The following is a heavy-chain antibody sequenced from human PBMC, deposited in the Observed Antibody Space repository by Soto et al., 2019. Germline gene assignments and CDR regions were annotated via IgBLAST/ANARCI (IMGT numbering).Heavy chain of an antibody. Sequence: PSETRPRPCILSGSTINTDLYYWSWIRQHPGKGLEWIGYIYHSGATYFNPSLQSRTTISLDTSKNQFSLKLTSVTAADTAVYYCARGGDGYSSFFDYWGQGTLVTVS. D-gene: IGHD4-4*01. CDR3: ARGGDGYSSFFDY. CDR1: GSTINTDLYY. J-gene: IGHJ4*02. V-gene: IGHV4-31*03. CDR2: IYHSGAT.